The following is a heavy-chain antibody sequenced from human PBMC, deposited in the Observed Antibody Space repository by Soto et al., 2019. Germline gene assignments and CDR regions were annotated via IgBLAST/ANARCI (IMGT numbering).Heavy chain of an antibody. CDR1: GGSFSGYY. Sequence: PSETLSLTCAVYGGSFSGYYWSWIRQPPGKGLEWIGEINHSGSTNYNPSLKSRVTISVDTSKNQFSLKLSSVTAADTAVYYCASPGEGYDILTGYPKYFDYWGQGTLVTVSS. CDR2: INHSGST. CDR3: ASPGEGYDILTGYPKYFDY. D-gene: IGHD3-9*01. V-gene: IGHV4-34*01. J-gene: IGHJ4*02.